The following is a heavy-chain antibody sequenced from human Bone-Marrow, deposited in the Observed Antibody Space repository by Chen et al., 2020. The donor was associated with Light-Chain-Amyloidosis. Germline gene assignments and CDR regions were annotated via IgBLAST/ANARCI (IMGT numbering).Heavy chain of an antibody. D-gene: IGHD3-10*01. CDR3: TRKGGYFDF. V-gene: IGHV3-23*04. CDR1: GFNFSSFG. Sequence: EVQLVESGGGLVQPGGSLRLSCATSGFNFSSFGMSWVRQAPGKGLEWVSTVSGSTVSTYDAGAVKSRFIIARDNSKSTLYRQMNSLRAGDTAVYFCTRKGGYFDFWGQGSLVTVSS. CDR2: VSGSTVST. J-gene: IGHJ4*02.